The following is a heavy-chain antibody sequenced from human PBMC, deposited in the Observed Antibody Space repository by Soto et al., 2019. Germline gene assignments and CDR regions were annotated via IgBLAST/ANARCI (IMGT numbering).Heavy chain of an antibody. J-gene: IGHJ6*02. Sequence: PGGSLRLSCAASGFTFSDYCMSWIRQAPGKGLEWVSYISSSSSYTNYADSVKGRFTISRDNAKNSLYLQMNSLRAEDTAVYYCARDFSLRYFDWSGDYYGMDVWGQGTTVTV. CDR3: ARDFSLRYFDWSGDYYGMDV. CDR2: ISSSSSYT. D-gene: IGHD3-9*01. V-gene: IGHV3-11*05. CDR1: GFTFSDYC.